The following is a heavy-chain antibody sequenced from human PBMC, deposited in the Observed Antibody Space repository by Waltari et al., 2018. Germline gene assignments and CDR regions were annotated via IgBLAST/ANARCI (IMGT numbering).Heavy chain of an antibody. CDR3: ARDNYYGSGSYYPKCYFDY. D-gene: IGHD3-10*01. Sequence: QLQLQESGPGLVKPSETLSLTCTVSGGSISSSSSYWGWIRQPPGKGLEWIGSIYYSGSTYYNPSLKSRVTISVDTSKNQFSLKLSSVTAADTAVYYCARDNYYGSGSYYPKCYFDYWGQGTLVTVSS. V-gene: IGHV4-39*07. CDR2: IYYSGST. J-gene: IGHJ4*02. CDR1: GGSISSSSSY.